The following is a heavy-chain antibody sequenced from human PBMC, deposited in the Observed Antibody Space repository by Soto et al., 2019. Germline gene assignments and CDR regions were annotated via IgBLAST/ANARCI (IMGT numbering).Heavy chain of an antibody. CDR2: ISGSGGST. CDR3: EGAPGTTFLVYYGMDV. CDR1: GFTFSSYA. D-gene: IGHD1-7*01. V-gene: IGHV3-23*01. Sequence: GGSLRLSCAASGFTFSSYAMSWVRQAPGKGLEWVSAISGSGGSTYYADSVKGRFTISRDNSKNTLYLQMNSLRAEDTAVYYCEGAPGTTFLVYYGMDVWGQGTTVTVSS. J-gene: IGHJ6*02.